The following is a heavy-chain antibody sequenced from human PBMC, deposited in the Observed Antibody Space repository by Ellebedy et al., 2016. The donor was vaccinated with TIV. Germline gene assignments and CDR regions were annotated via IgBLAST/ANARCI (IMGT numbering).Heavy chain of an antibody. Sequence: GSLRLSCTVSRGSISSYYWSWIRQAPGKGLEWIGHIYYSWSTTYNPSLKSRVTISVDTSKTQFSLRLTSVTTADTAVYYCARYVSYFETVDQIDYYFDSWGQGTLVTVSS. CDR1: RGSISSYY. D-gene: IGHD3-22*01. CDR2: IYYSWST. CDR3: ARYVSYFETVDQIDYYFDS. J-gene: IGHJ4*02. V-gene: IGHV4-59*08.